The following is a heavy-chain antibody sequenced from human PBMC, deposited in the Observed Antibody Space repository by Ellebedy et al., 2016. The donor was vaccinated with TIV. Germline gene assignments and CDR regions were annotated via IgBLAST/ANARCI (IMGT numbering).Heavy chain of an antibody. V-gene: IGHV3-48*04. Sequence: GESLKISCAASGFTFSTYSMNWVRQTPGKGLEWVSYISSSSSTIYYADSVKGRFTISRDNAKNSLYLQMNSLRAEDTAVYYCAVEMATIKLYWGQGTLVTVSS. D-gene: IGHD5-24*01. CDR1: GFTFSTYS. CDR3: AVEMATIKLY. CDR2: ISSSSSTI. J-gene: IGHJ4*02.